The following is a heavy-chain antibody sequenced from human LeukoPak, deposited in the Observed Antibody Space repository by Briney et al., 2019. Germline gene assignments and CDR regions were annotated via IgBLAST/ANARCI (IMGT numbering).Heavy chain of an antibody. CDR2: IKHSGST. Sequence: SETLSLTCAVYGGSFSGYYWSWIRQPPGKGLEWIGEIKHSGSTNYNPSLKSRVTISVDTSKNQFSLKLSSVTAADTAVYYCARGGSLIVVVPAATYGMDVWGQGTTVTVSS. V-gene: IGHV4-34*01. J-gene: IGHJ6*02. D-gene: IGHD2-2*01. CDR3: ARGGSLIVVVPAATYGMDV. CDR1: GGSFSGYY.